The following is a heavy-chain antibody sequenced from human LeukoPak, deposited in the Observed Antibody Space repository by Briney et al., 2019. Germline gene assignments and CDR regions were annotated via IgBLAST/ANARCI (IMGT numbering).Heavy chain of an antibody. V-gene: IGHV3-64*01. D-gene: IGHD6-19*01. Sequence: TGGSLRLSCAASGFTFSDYAMHWVHQAPGKELEYVSAISSNGGSIHYANSVKGRFTISRDNSKNTLYLQMDSLRAEDMAVYYCARGPCGCGSGWHLYWYFDLWGRGTLVTVSS. CDR2: ISSNGGSI. CDR1: GFTFSDYA. J-gene: IGHJ2*01. CDR3: ARGPCGCGSGWHLYWYFDL.